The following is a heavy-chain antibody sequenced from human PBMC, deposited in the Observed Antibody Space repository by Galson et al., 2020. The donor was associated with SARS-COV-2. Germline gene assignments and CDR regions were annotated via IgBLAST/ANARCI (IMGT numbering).Heavy chain of an antibody. V-gene: IGHV5-51*01. Sequence: GESLKISCKGSGYSFTSYWIGWLRQMPGKGLEWMGIIYPGDSDTRYSPSFQGHVTISADKSISTAYLQWSSLKASDTAMYYCARPVLEKWVWGSYRGNYFDYWGQGTLVTVSS. CDR2: IYPGDSDT. D-gene: IGHD3-16*02. CDR1: GYSFTSYW. CDR3: ARPVLEKWVWGSYRGNYFDY. J-gene: IGHJ4*02.